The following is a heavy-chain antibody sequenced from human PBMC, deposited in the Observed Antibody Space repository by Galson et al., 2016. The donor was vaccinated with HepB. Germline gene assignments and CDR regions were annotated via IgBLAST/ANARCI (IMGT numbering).Heavy chain of an antibody. Sequence: QVQLQESGPGLVKPSQTLSLTCAVSGVSISSSDWWSWVRQPPGQGLEWIGQIFHSGRVNYTPSLASRVTISVDTATKHVSLGRTAVTAADTARYYCARQYWGGPSDYWGQGILVTVSS. D-gene: IGHD2/OR15-2a*01. CDR2: IFHSGRV. V-gene: IGHV4-4*02. CDR3: ARQYWGGPSDY. J-gene: IGHJ4*02. CDR1: GVSISSSDW.